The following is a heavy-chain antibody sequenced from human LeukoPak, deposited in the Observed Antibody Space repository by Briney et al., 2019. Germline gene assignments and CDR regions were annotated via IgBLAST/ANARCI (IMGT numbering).Heavy chain of an antibody. J-gene: IGHJ3*02. CDR2: IYYSGST. CDR3: ARLAVTSDAFDI. CDR1: GGSIGSSSYY. V-gene: IGHV4-39*01. D-gene: IGHD6-19*01. Sequence: SETLSLTCTVSGGSIGSSSYYWGWIRQPPGKGLEWIGSIYYSGSTYYNPSLKSRVTISVDTSKNQFSLKLSSVTAADTAVYYCARLAVTSDAFDIWGQGTMVTVSS.